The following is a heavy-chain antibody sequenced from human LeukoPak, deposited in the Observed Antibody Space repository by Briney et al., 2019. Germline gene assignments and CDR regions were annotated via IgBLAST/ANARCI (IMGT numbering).Heavy chain of an antibody. CDR2: IYSGGST. J-gene: IGHJ4*02. D-gene: IGHD3-22*01. Sequence: GGSLRLSCAASGFTVSSNYMSWVRQAPGKGLEWVSVIYSGGSTYYADSVKGRFTISRDNAKNSLYLQMNSLRAEDTALYYCAKDHYDSSGYYSLFDYWGQGTLVTVSS. CDR1: GFTVSSNY. CDR3: AKDHYDSSGYYSLFDY. V-gene: IGHV3-53*05.